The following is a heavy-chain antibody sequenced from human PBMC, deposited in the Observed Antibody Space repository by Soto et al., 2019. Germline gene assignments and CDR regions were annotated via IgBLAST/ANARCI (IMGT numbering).Heavy chain of an antibody. J-gene: IGHJ6*01. D-gene: IGHD5-12*01. V-gene: IGHV1-69*13. CDR1: GGTFSSYA. CDR2: IIPIFGTA. CDR3: ASKILAGLHNSVYEEGPSWDV. Sequence: SVKVSCKASGGTFSSYAISWVRQAPGQGLEWMGGIIPIFGTANYAQKFQGRVTITADESTSTAYMELSSLRSEDTAVYYCASKILAGLHNSVYEEGPSWDVWGQGTTVTVSS.